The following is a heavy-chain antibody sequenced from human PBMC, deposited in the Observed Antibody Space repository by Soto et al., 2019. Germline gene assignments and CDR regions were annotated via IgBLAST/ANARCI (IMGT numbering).Heavy chain of an antibody. J-gene: IGHJ3*02. Sequence: GGSLRLSCAASGFTFSSYAMSWVRQAPGKGLEWVSAISGSGGSTYYADSVKGRFTISRDNSKNTLYLQMNSLRAEDTAVYYCASPSKLRFLEWTINYDAFDIWGQGTMVTVSS. CDR2: ISGSGGST. CDR3: ASPSKLRFLEWTINYDAFDI. CDR1: GFTFSSYA. D-gene: IGHD3-3*01. V-gene: IGHV3-23*01.